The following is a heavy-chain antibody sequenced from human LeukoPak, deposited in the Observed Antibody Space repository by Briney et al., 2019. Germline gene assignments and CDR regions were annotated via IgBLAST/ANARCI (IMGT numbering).Heavy chain of an antibody. J-gene: IGHJ3*02. CDR3: AKGTYYYDSSGYAWAAFDI. CDR1: GDSVSSNSAA. V-gene: IGHV6-1*01. D-gene: IGHD3-22*01. Sequence: SQTLSLTCAISGDSVSSNSAAWNWIRQSPSRGLEWLGRTYYRSKWYNDYAVSVKSRITINPDTSKNQFSLQLNSVTPEDTAVYYCAKGTYYYDSSGYAWAAFDIWGQGTMVTVSS. CDR2: TYYRSKWYN.